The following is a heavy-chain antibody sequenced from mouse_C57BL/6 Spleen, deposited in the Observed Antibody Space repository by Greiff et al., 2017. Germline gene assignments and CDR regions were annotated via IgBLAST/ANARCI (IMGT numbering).Heavy chain of an antibody. CDR1: GYTFTDYN. CDR2: INPNNGGT. D-gene: IGHD3-3*01. Sequence: EVQRVESGPELVKPGASVKIPCKASGYTFTDYNMDWVKQSHGKSLEWIGDINPNNGGTIYNQKFKGKATLTVDKSSSTAYMELRSLTSEDTAVYYCARVELGYYAMDYWGQGTSVTVSS. CDR3: ARVELGYYAMDY. J-gene: IGHJ4*01. V-gene: IGHV1-18*01.